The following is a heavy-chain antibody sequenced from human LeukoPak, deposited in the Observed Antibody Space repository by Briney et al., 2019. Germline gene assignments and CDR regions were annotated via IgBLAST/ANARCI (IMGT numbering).Heavy chain of an antibody. CDR3: AKRPSGYDLARNFDS. CDR1: EFTFSSYG. Sequence: PGGSLRLSCAASEFTFSSYGMSWVRQAPGKGLEWVSWISGNTANTYYADSVQGRFSISRDNSKNTLYLQMYSLRAEDTAIYYCAKRPSGYDLARNFDSWGQGTLVTVSS. D-gene: IGHD5-12*01. CDR2: ISGNTANT. J-gene: IGHJ4*02. V-gene: IGHV3-23*01.